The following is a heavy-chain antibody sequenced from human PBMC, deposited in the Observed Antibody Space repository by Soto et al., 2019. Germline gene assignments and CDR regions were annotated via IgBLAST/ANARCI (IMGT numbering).Heavy chain of an antibody. CDR2: IYYSGST. D-gene: IGHD4-17*01. CDR1: GGSISSGGYY. CDR3: ASDKVGDYRHYGMDV. J-gene: IGHJ6*02. V-gene: IGHV4-31*03. Sequence: QVQLQESGPGLVKPSQTLSLTCTVSGGSISSGGYYWSWIRQHPGKGLEWIGYIYYSGSTYYNPSLKSRVTVXXDXSXPHFALKLSSVTDADTAVYYCASDKVGDYRHYGMDVGGPGTTVTVSS.